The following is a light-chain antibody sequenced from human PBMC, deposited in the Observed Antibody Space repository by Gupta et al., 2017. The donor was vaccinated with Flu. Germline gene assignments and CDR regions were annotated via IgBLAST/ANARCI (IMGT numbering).Light chain of an antibody. CDR1: SGYIGGDNY. Sequence: VTITSTGTSGYIGGDNYVYWYHHLPGNAPKLLIYEVTERPSGVPARFSGSKSGTTASLTVTGLQADDEADYFCSSCASSDNIWVFGGGTRLTVL. CDR3: SSCASSDNIWV. J-gene: IGLJ3*02. V-gene: IGLV2-8*01. CDR2: EVT.